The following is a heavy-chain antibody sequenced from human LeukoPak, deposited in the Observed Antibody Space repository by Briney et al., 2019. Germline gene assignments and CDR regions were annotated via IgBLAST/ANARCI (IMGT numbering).Heavy chain of an antibody. CDR2: ISSSGSTI. CDR1: GFTFSSYA. CDR3: AELGITMIGGV. D-gene: IGHD3-10*02. V-gene: IGHV3-48*03. Sequence: GGSLRLSCAASGFTFSSYAMSWVRQAPGKGLEWVSYISSSGSTIYYADSVKGRFTISGDNAKNSLYLQMNSLRAEDTAVYYCAELGITMIGGVWGKGTTVTISS. J-gene: IGHJ6*04.